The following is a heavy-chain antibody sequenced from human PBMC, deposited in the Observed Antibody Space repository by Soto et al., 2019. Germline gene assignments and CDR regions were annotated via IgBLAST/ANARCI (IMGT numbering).Heavy chain of an antibody. CDR1: GYTFTSYD. CDR3: AREGQYSGSPYYYYYGMDV. Sequence: ASVKVSGKASGYTFTSYDINWVRQATGQGLEWMGWMNPNSGNTGYAQKFQGRVTMTRNTSISTAYMELSSLRSEDTAVYYCAREGQYSGSPYYYYYGMDVWGQGTTVTVSS. V-gene: IGHV1-8*01. CDR2: MNPNSGNT. J-gene: IGHJ6*02. D-gene: IGHD6-6*01.